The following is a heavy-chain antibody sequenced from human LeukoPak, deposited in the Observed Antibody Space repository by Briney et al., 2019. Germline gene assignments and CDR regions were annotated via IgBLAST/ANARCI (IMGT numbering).Heavy chain of an antibody. V-gene: IGHV1-24*01. CDR1: GYTLTELS. J-gene: IGHJ6*02. CDR3: ARDLKGSTIFGVVIPLGGYYGMDV. D-gene: IGHD3-3*01. CDR2: FDPEDGET. Sequence: ASVKVSCKVSGYTLTELSMHWVRQAPGKGLEWMGGFDPEDGETIYAQKFQGRVTITADESTSTAYMELSSLRSEDTAVYYCARDLKGSTIFGVVIPLGGYYGMDVWGQGTTVTVSS.